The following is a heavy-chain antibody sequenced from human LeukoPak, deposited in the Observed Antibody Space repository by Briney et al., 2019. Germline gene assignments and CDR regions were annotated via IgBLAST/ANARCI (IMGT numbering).Heavy chain of an antibody. CDR3: ARAPGSAYYPYYYMDV. J-gene: IGHJ6*03. D-gene: IGHD6-19*01. Sequence: SETLSLTCTVSGGSISNYYWSWIRQPPGKGREWFGYIYDTGSTNYNPSLKGRVTISVDTSKNQFSLNLNSVTAADTAEYYCARAPGSAYYPYYYMDVWGKGTTVTVSS. V-gene: IGHV4-59*01. CDR1: GGSISNYY. CDR2: IYDTGST.